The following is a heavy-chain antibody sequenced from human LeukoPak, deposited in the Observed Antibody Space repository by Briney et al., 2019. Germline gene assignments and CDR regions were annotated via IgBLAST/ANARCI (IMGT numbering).Heavy chain of an antibody. CDR1: GFTFSDYW. V-gene: IGHV3-7*01. Sequence: GGSLRLSCAASGFTFSDYWMSWVRQTPGKGLEWVAHIDQPASPQYMVGSVKGRFTISRDNAHSSLFLQMNSLRADDSAVYFCVRVGKHHYDLDVWGQGTTVIVSS. CDR2: IDQPASPQ. CDR3: VRVGKHHYDLDV. J-gene: IGHJ6*02.